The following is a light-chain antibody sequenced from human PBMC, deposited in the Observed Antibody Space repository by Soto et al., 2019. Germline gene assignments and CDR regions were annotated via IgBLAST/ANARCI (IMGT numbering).Light chain of an antibody. J-gene: IGKJ4*01. CDR2: AAS. Sequence: DIQMTQSPSSLSSSVGYIFTITCRSSQGIRNDLGWYQQKPGKAPKRLIYAASSLQSGVPSRFSGSGSGTDFTLTISSLQPEDFATYYCQQSYSTPPLTFGGGTKVDIK. V-gene: IGKV1-39*01. CDR1: QGIRND. CDR3: QQSYSTPPLT.